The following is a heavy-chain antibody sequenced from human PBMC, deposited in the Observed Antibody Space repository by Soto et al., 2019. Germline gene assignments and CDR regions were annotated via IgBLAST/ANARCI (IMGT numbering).Heavy chain of an antibody. CDR1: GFTFSSYW. V-gene: IGHV3-7*01. CDR3: ARRLPPLWEVVPAAIGAHWFDP. D-gene: IGHD2-2*01. J-gene: IGHJ5*02. CDR2: IKQDGSEK. Sequence: GGSLRLSCAASGFTFSSYWMSWVRQAPGKGLEWVANIKQDGSEKYYVDSVKGRFTISRDNAKNSLYLQMNSLRAEDTAVYYCARRLPPLWEVVPAAIGAHWFDPWGQGTLVTVSS.